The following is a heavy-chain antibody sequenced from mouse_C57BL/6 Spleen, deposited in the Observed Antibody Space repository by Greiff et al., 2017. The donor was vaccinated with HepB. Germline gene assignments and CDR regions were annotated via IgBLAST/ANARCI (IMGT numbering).Heavy chain of an antibody. CDR3: AISPHHYGNYPLF. CDR1: GYTFTSYW. Sequence: QVQLQQPGAELVKPGASVKVSCKASGYTFTSYWMHWVKQRPGQGLEWIGRIHPSDSYTNYNQKFKGKATLTVDKSSSTAYMQLSSLTSEDSAVYYCAISPHHYGNYPLFWGQGTSVTVSS. V-gene: IGHV1-74*01. J-gene: IGHJ4*01. CDR2: IHPSDSYT. D-gene: IGHD2-1*01.